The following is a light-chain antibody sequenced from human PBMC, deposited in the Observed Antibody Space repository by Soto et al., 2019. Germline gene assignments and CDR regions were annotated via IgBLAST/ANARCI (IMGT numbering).Light chain of an antibody. CDR3: AAWDDSLNGPV. CDR1: SSNIGRTT. Sequence: QSVLTQPPSASGTPGQRVTISCSGSSSNIGRTTVNWYQQLPGTAPKLLIYSNDRRPSGVPDRFSGSKSGTSASLAISGLQSEDEADYYCAAWDDSLNGPVFGGGTKLTVL. V-gene: IGLV1-44*01. CDR2: SND. J-gene: IGLJ2*01.